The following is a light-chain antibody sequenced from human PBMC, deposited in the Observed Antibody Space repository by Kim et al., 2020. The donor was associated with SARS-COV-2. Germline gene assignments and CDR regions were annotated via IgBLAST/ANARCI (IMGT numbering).Light chain of an antibody. V-gene: IGKV3-20*01. CDR2: GAS. CDR1: QSVSSYY. J-gene: IGKJ2*03. Sequence: EIVLTQSPGTLSLSPGERATLSCRASQSVSSYYLAWYQQKPGQAPRLLIYGASSRATGIPDRFSGSGSGTDFTLTISRLEPEDFAVYYCQQYGSSPYSFGQGTKLDI. CDR3: QQYGSSPYS.